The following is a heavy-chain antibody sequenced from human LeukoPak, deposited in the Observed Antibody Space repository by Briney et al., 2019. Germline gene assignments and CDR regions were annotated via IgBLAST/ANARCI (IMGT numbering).Heavy chain of an antibody. CDR3: TTDGDYGDHSPAFDI. CDR2: IKSKTDGGTT. V-gene: IGHV3-15*01. J-gene: IGHJ3*02. CDR1: GFTFSNAW. D-gene: IGHD4-17*01. Sequence: GGSLRLSCAASGFTFSNAWMSWVRQASGKGLEWVGRIKSKTDGGTTDYAAPVKGRFTISRDDSKNTLYLQMNSLKTEDTAVYYCTTDGDYGDHSPAFDIWGQGTMVTVSS.